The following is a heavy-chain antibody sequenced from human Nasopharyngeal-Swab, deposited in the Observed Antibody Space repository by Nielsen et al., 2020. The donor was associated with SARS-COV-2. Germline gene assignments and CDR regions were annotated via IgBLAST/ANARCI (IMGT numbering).Heavy chain of an antibody. CDR3: TTDIVVVPEPYYYYYYMDV. V-gene: IGHV3-15*01. D-gene: IGHD2-2*01. Sequence: GGSLRLSCAASGFTFSNAWMSWVRQAPGKGLEWVGRIKGKTDGGTTDYAAPVKGRFTISRDDSKNTLYLQMNSLKTEDTAVYYCTTDIVVVPEPYYYYYYMDVWGKGTTVTVSS. CDR1: GFTFSNAW. CDR2: IKGKTDGGTT. J-gene: IGHJ6*03.